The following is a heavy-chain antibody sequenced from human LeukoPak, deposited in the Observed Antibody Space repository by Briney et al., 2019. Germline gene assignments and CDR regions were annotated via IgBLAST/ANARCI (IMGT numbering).Heavy chain of an antibody. CDR1: GYTFTSYG. CDR2: INTDSGNP. CDR3: AREILRFDI. Sequence: ASVNVSCKASGYTFTSYGISWVRQAPGQGLEWMGWINTDSGNPTYAQGFTGRFVFSLDSSVSTAYLQISNLMPEDTAKYYCAREILRFDIWGQGTMVTVSS. V-gene: IGHV7-4-1*02. J-gene: IGHJ3*02.